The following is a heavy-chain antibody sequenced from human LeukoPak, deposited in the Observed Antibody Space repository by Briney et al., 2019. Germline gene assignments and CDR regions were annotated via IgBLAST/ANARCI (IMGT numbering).Heavy chain of an antibody. V-gene: IGHV3-53*01. Sequence: GGSLRLSCAASGFNVSTTYMSWVRQAPGKGPEWVSLIYSGSDTYYPDSVKGRFTISRDDSKNTVFLQMNSLRAEDTAVYYCATRDKGGYNYGYLDYWGQGSLVTVSS. CDR2: IYSGSDT. D-gene: IGHD5-18*01. CDR3: ATRDKGGYNYGYLDY. CDR1: GFNVSTTY. J-gene: IGHJ4*02.